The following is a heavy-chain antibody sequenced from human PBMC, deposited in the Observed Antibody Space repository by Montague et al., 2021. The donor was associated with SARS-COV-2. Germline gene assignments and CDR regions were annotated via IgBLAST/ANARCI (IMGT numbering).Heavy chain of an antibody. CDR3: ASLTLGYCSSTSCYSDWFDP. CDR2: INHSGST. Sequence: SETLSLTCAGYAGSYSGYDRSWTRQTPGKGLEWNGEINHSGSTNYNPSLKSRVTISVDTSKNQFSLKLSSVTAADTAVYYSASLTLGYCSSTSCYSDWFDPWGQGTLVTVSS. CDR1: AGSYSGYD. V-gene: IGHV4-34*01. D-gene: IGHD2-2*02. J-gene: IGHJ5*02.